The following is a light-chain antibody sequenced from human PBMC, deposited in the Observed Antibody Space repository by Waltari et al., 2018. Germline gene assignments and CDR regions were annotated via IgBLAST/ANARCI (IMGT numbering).Light chain of an antibody. CDR1: NIGDKS. V-gene: IGLV3-21*03. Sequence: SYVLTQPPSVSVAPGKTAVITCGGNNIGDKSVHWYRLKPGQAPVVVVHDDSDRPSGIPERLSSSNAGNTATLTISRVEAGDEADYYCQVWDTSDHRVFGGGTKLTVL. CDR3: QVWDTSDHRV. CDR2: DDS. J-gene: IGLJ2*01.